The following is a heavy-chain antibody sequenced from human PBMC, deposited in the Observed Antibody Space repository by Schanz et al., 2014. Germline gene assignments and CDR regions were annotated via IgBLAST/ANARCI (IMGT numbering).Heavy chain of an antibody. CDR1: GFAVDNYY. CDR3: ARLDPYCRSGTCSRAFDV. Sequence: EVQLVASGGGLVQPGGSLRLSCAASGFAVDNYYMSCVRQAPGRGLEWVSIIFTDGSAYYADSVKGRFTSSRDSSKNTLFLQMNSLRTEDTAVYYCARLDPYCRSGTCSRAFDVWGQGTLVTVSS. J-gene: IGHJ4*02. CDR2: IFTDGSA. D-gene: IGHD2-15*01. V-gene: IGHV3-66*02.